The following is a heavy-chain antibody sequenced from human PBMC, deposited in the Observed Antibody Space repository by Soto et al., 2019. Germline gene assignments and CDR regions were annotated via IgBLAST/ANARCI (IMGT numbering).Heavy chain of an antibody. CDR3: AKEGALYCSAGSCGFDY. V-gene: IGHV3-30*18. CDR1: GFTFSTHG. J-gene: IGHJ4*02. D-gene: IGHD2-15*01. Sequence: GGPLRLSCAVSGFTFSTHGMNWVRQAPGKGLEWVAIISYDGSNKYYADSVKGRFTISRDNSKNTLYLQMNSLRPEDTAVYNCAKEGALYCSAGSCGFDYWGQGTLVTVSS. CDR2: ISYDGSNK.